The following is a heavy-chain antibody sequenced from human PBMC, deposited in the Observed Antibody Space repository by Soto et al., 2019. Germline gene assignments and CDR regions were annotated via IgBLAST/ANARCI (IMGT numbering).Heavy chain of an antibody. CDR3: ARGGYDLDY. CDR1: NDSISPYY. CDR2: IYYSGST. D-gene: IGHD5-12*01. Sequence: SETLSLTCTVSNDSISPYYWSWIRQPPGKGLEWIGFIYYSGSTTYNPSLKSRVTISVDTSKNQFSLKLSSVATADTAVYYCARGGYDLDYWGQGTLVTVSS. V-gene: IGHV4-59*01. J-gene: IGHJ4*02.